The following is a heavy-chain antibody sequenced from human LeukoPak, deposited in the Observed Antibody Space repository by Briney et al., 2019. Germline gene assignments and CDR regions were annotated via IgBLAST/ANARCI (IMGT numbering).Heavy chain of an antibody. CDR1: GFTFSSYG. J-gene: IGHJ4*02. D-gene: IGHD3-22*01. Sequence: GRSLRLSCAASGFTFSSYGMHWVRQAPGKGLEWVAVISYDGSNKYYADSVKGRFTISRDNSKNTLYPQMNSLRVEDTAVYYCAKDRYYYDSSGYSDWGQGTLVTVSS. CDR2: ISYDGSNK. CDR3: AKDRYYYDSSGYSD. V-gene: IGHV3-30*18.